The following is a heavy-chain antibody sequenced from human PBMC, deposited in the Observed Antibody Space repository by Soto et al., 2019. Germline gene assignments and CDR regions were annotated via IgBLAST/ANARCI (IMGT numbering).Heavy chain of an antibody. CDR3: AKVPKWATLFDY. Sequence: GSLRLSCADSGFTFSSYAMSWVRQAPGKGLEWVSAISGSGGSTYYADSVKGRFTISRDNSKNTLYLQMNSLRAEDTAVYYCAKVPKWATLFDYWGQGTLVTVSS. J-gene: IGHJ4*02. D-gene: IGHD1-26*01. CDR2: ISGSGGST. CDR1: GFTFSSYA. V-gene: IGHV3-23*01.